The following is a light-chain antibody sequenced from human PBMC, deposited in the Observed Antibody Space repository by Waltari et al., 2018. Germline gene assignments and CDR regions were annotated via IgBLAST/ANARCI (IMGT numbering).Light chain of an antibody. CDR3: QQYYGTPPT. CDR1: PNVLYRSNNKNY. Sequence: DIVMTQSPDSMAVSLGARATINCKSSPNVLYRSNNKNYLAWYQQKPGQPPKLLIYWASTRESGVPDRFSGSGSGTDFTLTISSLQAEDVAVYYCQQYYGTPPTFGQGTKVEIK. J-gene: IGKJ1*01. CDR2: WAS. V-gene: IGKV4-1*01.